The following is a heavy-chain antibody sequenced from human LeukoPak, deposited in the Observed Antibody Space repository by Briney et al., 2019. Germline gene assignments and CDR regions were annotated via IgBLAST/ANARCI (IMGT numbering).Heavy chain of an antibody. Sequence: GGSLRLSCAASGFTFSKYSMSWVRQAPGQGPEWVSAITGSGGNTNYADSVKGRFTISRDNSMNTLYLQVNTLRAEDTAVYYCAKHYAGNSMGAFEIWGQGTMVTVSS. D-gene: IGHD4-23*01. CDR3: AKHYAGNSMGAFEI. V-gene: IGHV3-23*01. CDR1: GFTFSKYS. J-gene: IGHJ3*02. CDR2: ITGSGGNT.